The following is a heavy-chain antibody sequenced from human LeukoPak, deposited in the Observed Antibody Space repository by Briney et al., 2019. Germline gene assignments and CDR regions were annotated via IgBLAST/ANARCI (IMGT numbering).Heavy chain of an antibody. Sequence: TGGSLRLSCSASGFTFSIYTMHWVRQAPGKGLEYVSAISSNEGSTYYADSVKGRFTISRDNSKNTLYLQVSSLRAEDTAVYYCVKADYYDTSNYYYRYFQYWGQGTLVTVSS. D-gene: IGHD3-22*01. CDR3: VKADYYDTSNYYYRYFQY. CDR2: ISSNEGST. J-gene: IGHJ1*01. CDR1: GFTFSIYT. V-gene: IGHV3-64D*09.